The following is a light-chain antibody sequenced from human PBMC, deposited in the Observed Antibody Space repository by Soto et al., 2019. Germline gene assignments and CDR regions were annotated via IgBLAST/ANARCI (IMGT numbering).Light chain of an antibody. CDR3: CSYAGSSTWV. CDR2: EGG. CDR1: SSDVGTYNL. Sequence: QSVLTQPASVSGSPGQSITISCTGTSSDVGTYNLVSRYQQHAGKAPKLMLYEGGKRPSGVSNRFSGSKSGNTASLTISGLQAEDEADYYCCSYAGSSTWVFGGGTKVTVL. J-gene: IGLJ3*02. V-gene: IGLV2-23*01.